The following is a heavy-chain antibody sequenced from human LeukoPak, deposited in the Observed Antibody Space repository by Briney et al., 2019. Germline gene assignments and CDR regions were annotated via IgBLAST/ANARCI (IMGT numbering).Heavy chain of an antibody. CDR3: ASPGLMSWGYYYYYMDV. CDR2: IYHSGST. V-gene: IGHV4-30-2*01. CDR1: GGSISSGGYY. J-gene: IGHJ6*03. Sequence: KSSETLSLTCTVSGGSISSGGYYWSWIRQPPGKGLEWIGYIYHSGSTYYNPSLKSRVTISVDTSKNQFSLKLSSVTAADTAVYYCASPGLMSWGYYYYYMDVWGKGTTVTVSS. D-gene: IGHD7-27*01.